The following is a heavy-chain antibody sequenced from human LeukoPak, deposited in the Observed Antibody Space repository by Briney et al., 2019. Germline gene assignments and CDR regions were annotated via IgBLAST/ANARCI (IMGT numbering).Heavy chain of an antibody. CDR3: AKVAYYYGSGSYVDY. CDR1: GFTFSSYA. D-gene: IGHD3-10*01. J-gene: IGHJ4*02. V-gene: IGHV3-23*01. Sequence: PGGSLRLSSAASGFTFSSYAMSWVRQAPGKGLEWVSAISGSGGSTYYADSVKGRFTISRDNSKNTLYLQMNSLRAEDTAVYYCAKVAYYYGSGSYVDYWGQGTLVTVSS. CDR2: ISGSGGST.